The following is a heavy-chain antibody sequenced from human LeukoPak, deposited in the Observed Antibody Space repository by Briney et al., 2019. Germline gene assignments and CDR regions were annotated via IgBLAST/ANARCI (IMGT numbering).Heavy chain of an antibody. V-gene: IGHV3-30*18. J-gene: IGHJ4*02. CDR1: GFTFSSYG. CDR2: ISYDGSNK. CDR3: AKDLAAAMFY. Sequence: GRSLRLSCAASGFTFSSYGMHWVRQAPGKGLEWVAVISYDGSNKYYADSVKGRFTISRDNSKNTLYLQMNSLRAEDAAVYYCAKDLAAAMFYWGQGTLVTVSS. D-gene: IGHD2-2*01.